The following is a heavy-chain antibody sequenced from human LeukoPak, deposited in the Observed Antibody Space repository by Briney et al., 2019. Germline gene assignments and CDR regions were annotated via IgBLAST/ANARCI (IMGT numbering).Heavy chain of an antibody. CDR1: GDSISSGGYY. J-gene: IGHJ2*01. D-gene: IGHD2-2*02. V-gene: IGHV4-61*08. Sequence: PSETLSLTCTVSGDSISSGGYYWSWIRQPPGKGLEWIGYIYYSGSTNYNPSLKSRVTISVDTSKNQFSLKLSSVTAADTAVYYCARQVQGVGPAAIELVWYFDLWGRGTLVTVSS. CDR3: ARQVQGVGPAAIELVWYFDL. CDR2: IYYSGST.